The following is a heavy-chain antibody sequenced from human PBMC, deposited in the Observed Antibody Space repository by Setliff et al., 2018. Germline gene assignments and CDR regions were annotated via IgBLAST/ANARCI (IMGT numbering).Heavy chain of an antibody. Sequence: GGSLRLSCAASGFTFSSYSMNWVRQAPGKGLEWVSSISSSSSYIYYADSVKGRFTISRDNAKNSLYLQMNSLRAEDTAVYYCARDRDGYNIFDYWGHGTLVTVSS. CDR3: ARDRDGYNIFDY. D-gene: IGHD5-12*01. CDR1: GFTFSSYS. CDR2: ISSSSSYI. V-gene: IGHV3-21*01. J-gene: IGHJ4*01.